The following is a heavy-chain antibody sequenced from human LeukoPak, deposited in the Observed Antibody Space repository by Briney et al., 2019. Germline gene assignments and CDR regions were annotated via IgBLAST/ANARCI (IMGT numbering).Heavy chain of an antibody. D-gene: IGHD3-16*02. V-gene: IGHV4-34*01. CDR2: INHSGST. CDR1: GVSFSGYY. J-gene: IGHJ3*02. Sequence: SETLSLTCAVYGVSFSGYYWSWIRQPPGKGLEWIGEINHSGSTNYNPSLKSRVTISVDTSKNQFPLKLSSVTAADTAVYYCARVRYTYDAFDIWGQGTMVTVSS. CDR3: ARVRYTYDAFDI.